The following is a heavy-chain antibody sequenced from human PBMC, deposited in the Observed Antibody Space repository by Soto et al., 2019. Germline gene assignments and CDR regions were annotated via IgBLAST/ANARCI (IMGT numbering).Heavy chain of an antibody. CDR3: ASTRITMIVVGHDAIDI. J-gene: IGHJ3*02. D-gene: IGHD3-22*01. CDR1: GYTFTSYG. V-gene: IGHV1-18*01. Sequence: GASVKVSCKASGYTFTSYGISWVRQAPGQGLEWMGWISAYNGNTNYAQKLQGRVTMTTDTSTSTAYMELRSLRSDDTAVYYCASTRITMIVVGHDAIDIWGQGTMVTVSS. CDR2: ISAYNGNT.